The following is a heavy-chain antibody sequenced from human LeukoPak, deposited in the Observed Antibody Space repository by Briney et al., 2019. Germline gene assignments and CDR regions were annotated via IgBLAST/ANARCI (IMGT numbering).Heavy chain of an antibody. CDR3: ARDTDLEDAFDI. Sequence: ASVKVSCKASGYTFTGYYMHWVRQAPGQGLEWMGWINPNSGGTNYAQKFQGRVTMTRDTSICTAYMELSRLRSDDTAVYYCARDTDLEDAFDIWGQGTMVTVSS. D-gene: IGHD3-3*01. J-gene: IGHJ3*02. CDR1: GYTFTGYY. V-gene: IGHV1-2*02. CDR2: INPNSGGT.